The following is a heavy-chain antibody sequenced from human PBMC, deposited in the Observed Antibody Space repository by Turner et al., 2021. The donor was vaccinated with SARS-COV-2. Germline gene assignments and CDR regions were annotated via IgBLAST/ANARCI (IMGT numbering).Heavy chain of an antibody. J-gene: IGHJ6*02. CDR1: GYTFTDYY. CDR2: INPNSGGT. D-gene: IGHD2-2*01. CDR3: AVVTAAKTRGYYYGMDV. V-gene: IGHV1-2*02. Sequence: QVQLVQSGAEVKKPGASVKVSCKASGYTFTDYYMHWVRQAPGQGLEWMGWINPNSGGTNYAQKFQGRVTMTRDTSISTAYMELSRLRSDDTAVYYCAVVTAAKTRGYYYGMDVWGQGTTVTVSS.